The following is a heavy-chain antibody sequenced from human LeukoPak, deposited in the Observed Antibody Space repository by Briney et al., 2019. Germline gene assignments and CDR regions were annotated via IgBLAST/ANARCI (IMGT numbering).Heavy chain of an antibody. CDR1: GFTFSSYW. V-gene: IGHV3-7*01. D-gene: IGHD6-19*01. CDR2: IKPVVSEK. Sequence: PGGSLRLSCAASGFTFSSYWMSWVRQAPGKGLEWVANIKPVVSEKYYVDSVKGRFTISRDKAKNSLYMQMNSLRAEDTAVYYCARTGYSSGWYRVDYFDYWGQGTLVTVSS. CDR3: ARTGYSSGWYRVDYFDY. J-gene: IGHJ4*02.